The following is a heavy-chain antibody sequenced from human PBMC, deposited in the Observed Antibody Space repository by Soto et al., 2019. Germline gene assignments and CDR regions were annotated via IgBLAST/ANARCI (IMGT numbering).Heavy chain of an antibody. Sequence: ALGKGLEWVALITYEGSQIYYADAVKGRFTISRDNGDNTLSLQMDNLRAEDTAVYYCARDGSQYSGYDYFDYWGQGTLVTVSS. D-gene: IGHD5-12*01. CDR3: ARDGSQYSGYDYFDY. J-gene: IGHJ4*02. CDR2: ITYEGSQI. V-gene: IGHV3-30*03.